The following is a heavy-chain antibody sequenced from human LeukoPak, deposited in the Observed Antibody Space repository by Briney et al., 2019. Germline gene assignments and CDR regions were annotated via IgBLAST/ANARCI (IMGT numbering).Heavy chain of an antibody. D-gene: IGHD1-26*01. CDR2: IYTSRST. Sequence: TSETLSLTCTVSGGSISSYYWSWIRQPAGKGLEWIGRIYTSRSTNYNPSLKSRVTMSVDTSKNQSSLKLSSVTAADTAVYYCARSKWELPDYWGQGTLVTVSS. CDR1: GGSISSYY. J-gene: IGHJ4*02. CDR3: ARSKWELPDY. V-gene: IGHV4-4*07.